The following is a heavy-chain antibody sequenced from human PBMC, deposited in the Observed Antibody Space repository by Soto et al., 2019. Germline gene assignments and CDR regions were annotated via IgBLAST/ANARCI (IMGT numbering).Heavy chain of an antibody. J-gene: IGHJ5*02. D-gene: IGHD2-15*01. V-gene: IGHV1-18*01. Sequence: QVQLVQSGPEVKRSGASVTVSCKTSGYSFLNYGITWVRQAPGQGLEWMGWISPKKGNTNYAQKFQGIVTLTTNASTSIVYMQLRSLKSDDTAVYYCAREHLPNCDTTSCYLPWLQPWGQGTLVAVSS. CDR3: AREHLPNCDTTSCYLPWLQP. CDR2: ISPKKGNT. CDR1: GYSFLNYG.